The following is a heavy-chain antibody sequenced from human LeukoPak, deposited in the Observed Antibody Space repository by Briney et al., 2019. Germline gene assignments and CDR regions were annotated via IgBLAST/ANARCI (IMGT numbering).Heavy chain of an antibody. D-gene: IGHD6-13*01. Sequence: GGSLRLSCAASGFTVSSNYMSWVRQAPGKGLEWVSVIYSGGSTYYADPVKGRFTISRDNSKNTLYLQMNSLRAEDTAVYYCARALMYSSSWYYFDYWGQGTLVTVSS. V-gene: IGHV3-66*02. CDR1: GFTVSSNY. CDR3: ARALMYSSSWYYFDY. J-gene: IGHJ4*02. CDR2: IYSGGST.